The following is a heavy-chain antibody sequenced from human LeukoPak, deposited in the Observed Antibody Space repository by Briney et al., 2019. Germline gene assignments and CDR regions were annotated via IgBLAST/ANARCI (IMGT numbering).Heavy chain of an antibody. CDR2: INPNSGGT. Sequence: ASVKVSCKASGYTFTGYYMHWVRQAPGQGLGWMGWINPNSGGTNYAQKFQGRVTMTRDTSISTAYMELSRLRSDDTAVYYCARVGIAVAGTGHDAFDIWGQGTMVTVSS. D-gene: IGHD6-19*01. CDR1: GYTFTGYY. J-gene: IGHJ3*02. V-gene: IGHV1-2*02. CDR3: ARVGIAVAGTGHDAFDI.